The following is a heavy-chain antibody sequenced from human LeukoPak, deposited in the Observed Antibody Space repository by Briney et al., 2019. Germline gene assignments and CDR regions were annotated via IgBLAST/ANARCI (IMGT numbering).Heavy chain of an antibody. CDR2: ISGSGAGT. D-gene: IGHD6-19*01. CDR1: GFTFSTYA. V-gene: IGHV3-23*01. J-gene: IGHJ4*02. Sequence: PGGSLRLSCAASGFTFSTYAMTWVRQAPGKGLEWVSGISGSGAGTYYADSVKGRFTISRDNSKNTLYLQKNSLRAEDTAVYYCAKDSTGWSRDYWGQGTLVTVSS. CDR3: AKDSTGWSRDY.